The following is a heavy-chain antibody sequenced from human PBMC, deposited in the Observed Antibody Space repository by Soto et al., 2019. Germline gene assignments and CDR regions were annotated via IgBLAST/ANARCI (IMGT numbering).Heavy chain of an antibody. CDR1: GFTFSSYV. Sequence: QTGGSLRLSCAASGFTFSSYVMHWVRQAPGKGPEWVALISFDGSDKFYADSVKGRFTISRDNSKNTLYLQMNTLRPEDTAVYYCARKCSSTSCHQFYYYYALDVWGQGTTVTVSS. D-gene: IGHD2-2*01. V-gene: IGHV3-30-3*01. J-gene: IGHJ6*02. CDR3: ARKCSSTSCHQFYYYYALDV. CDR2: ISFDGSDK.